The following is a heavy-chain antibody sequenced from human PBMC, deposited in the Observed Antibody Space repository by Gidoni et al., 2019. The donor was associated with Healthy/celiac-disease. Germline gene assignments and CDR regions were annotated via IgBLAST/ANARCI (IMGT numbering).Heavy chain of an antibody. J-gene: IGHJ3*02. D-gene: IGHD4-17*01. Sequence: QVQLQESGPGLVKPSQTLSLTCTVSGGSISSGSYYWSWIRQPAGKGLEWIWRIYTSGSTNYNPSLKSRVTISVDTSKNQFSLKLSSVTAADTAVYYCARDRGYGDYAPDAFDIWGQGTMVTVSS. V-gene: IGHV4-61*02. CDR3: ARDRGYGDYAPDAFDI. CDR1: GGSISSGSYY. CDR2: IYTSGST.